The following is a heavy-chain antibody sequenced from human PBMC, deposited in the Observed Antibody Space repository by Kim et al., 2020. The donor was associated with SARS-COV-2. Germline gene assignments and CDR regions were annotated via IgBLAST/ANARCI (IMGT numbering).Heavy chain of an antibody. V-gene: IGHV4-34*01. D-gene: IGHD3-10*01. CDR1: GGSFSGYY. CDR2: INHSGST. Sequence: SETLSLTCAVYGGSFSGYYWSWIRQPPGKGLEWIGEINHSGSTNYNPSLKSRVTISVDTSKNQFSLKLSSVTAADTAVYYCARGPSRYYGSGSYYNHYYYYYGMDVWGQGTTVTVSS. J-gene: IGHJ6*02. CDR3: ARGPSRYYGSGSYYNHYYYYYGMDV.